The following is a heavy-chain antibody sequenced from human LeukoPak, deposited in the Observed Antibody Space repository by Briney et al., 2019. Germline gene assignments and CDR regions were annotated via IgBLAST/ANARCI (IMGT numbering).Heavy chain of an antibody. CDR3: ARNPPFRKTASYYGMDF. Sequence: GGSLRLSCAASGFTFSSYSMNWVRKPPARGLDWVSCSSGSDSLIYYPDSMKGRFTISRDNAKNSLYLHMNSLRVEDTAVYYCARNPPFRKTASYYGMDFLGQGTTVTVSS. CDR2: SSGSDSLI. CDR1: GFTFSSYS. V-gene: IGHV3-21*01. J-gene: IGHJ6*02.